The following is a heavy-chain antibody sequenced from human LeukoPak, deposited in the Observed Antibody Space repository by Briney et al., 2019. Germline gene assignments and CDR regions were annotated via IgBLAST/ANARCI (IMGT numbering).Heavy chain of an antibody. J-gene: IGHJ4*02. CDR3: ASDDIVVVPAESSQVY. CDR2: IWYDGSNK. CDR1: GFTFSSYG. Sequence: GGSLRLSCAASGFTFSSYGMHWVRQAPGKGLEWVAVIWYDGSNKYYADSVKGRFTISRDNSKNTLYLQMNSLRAEGTAVYYCASDDIVVVPAESSQVYWGQGTLVTVSS. D-gene: IGHD2-2*01. V-gene: IGHV3-33*01.